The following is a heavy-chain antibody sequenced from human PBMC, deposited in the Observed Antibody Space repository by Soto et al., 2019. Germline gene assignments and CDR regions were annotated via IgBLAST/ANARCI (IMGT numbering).Heavy chain of an antibody. J-gene: IGHJ6*02. D-gene: IGHD2-2*01. CDR3: ARRKPARYYYYGMDV. V-gene: IGHV5-10-1*01. CDR2: IDPSDSYT. CDR1: GYSFTSYW. Sequence: PGASLKISCKGSGYSFTSYWISWVRQMPGKGLEWMGRIDPSDSYTNYSPSFQGHVTISADKSISTAYLQWSSLKASDTAMYYCARRKPARYYYYGMDVWGQGTTVTVSS.